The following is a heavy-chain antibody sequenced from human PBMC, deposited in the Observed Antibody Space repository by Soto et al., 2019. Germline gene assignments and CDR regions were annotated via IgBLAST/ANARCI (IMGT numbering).Heavy chain of an antibody. CDR3: ARLYSSSSVYYYYGMDV. V-gene: IGHV1-2*02. CDR2: INPNSGGT. D-gene: IGHD6-6*01. Sequence: RASVKVSCKASGYTFTGYYMHWVRQAPGQGLEWIGWINPNSGGTNYAQKFQGRVTMTRDTSISTAYMELSRLRSDDTAVYYCARLYSSSSVYYYYGMDVWGQGTTVTVSS. CDR1: GYTFTGYY. J-gene: IGHJ6*02.